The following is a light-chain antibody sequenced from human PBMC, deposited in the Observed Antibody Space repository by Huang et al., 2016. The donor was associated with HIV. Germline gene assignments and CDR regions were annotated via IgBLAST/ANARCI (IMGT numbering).Light chain of an antibody. Sequence: EIVLTQSPATLSLSPGERATLSCRASQSVGTYLAWYQQKPGQAPRLLIYDASNRATGLPARFSGSGSGTDFTLTISSLEPEDFAVYYCQQRSDWPITFGQGTRLEIK. CDR3: QQRSDWPIT. V-gene: IGKV3-11*01. CDR1: QSVGTY. CDR2: DAS. J-gene: IGKJ5*01.